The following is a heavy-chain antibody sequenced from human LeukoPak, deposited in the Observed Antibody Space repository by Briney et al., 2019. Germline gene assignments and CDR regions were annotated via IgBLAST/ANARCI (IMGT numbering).Heavy chain of an antibody. CDR1: GFTFSSYG. Sequence: GGSLRLSCAASGFTFSSYGMHWVRQAPGKGLEWVAVIWYDRSNKYYADSVKGRFTISRDNSKNTLYLQMNSLRAEDTAVYYCARVRYSSSWYVYYYYGMDVWGQGTTVTVSS. J-gene: IGHJ6*02. D-gene: IGHD6-13*01. CDR2: IWYDRSNK. V-gene: IGHV3-33*01. CDR3: ARVRYSSSWYVYYYYGMDV.